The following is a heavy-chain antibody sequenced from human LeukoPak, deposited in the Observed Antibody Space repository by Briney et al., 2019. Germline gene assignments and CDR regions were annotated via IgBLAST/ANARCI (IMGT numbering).Heavy chain of an antibody. CDR2: ISSSGSTI. CDR1: GFTFSSYE. V-gene: IGHV3-48*03. CDR3: ASGIAVAANWFDP. J-gene: IGHJ5*02. Sequence: GGSLRLSCAASGFTFSSYEMNWVRQAPGKGLEWVSYISSSGSTIYYADSVKGRFTISRDNAKNSLYLQMNSLRAEDTAVYYCASGIAVAANWFDPWGQGTLVTVSP. D-gene: IGHD6-19*01.